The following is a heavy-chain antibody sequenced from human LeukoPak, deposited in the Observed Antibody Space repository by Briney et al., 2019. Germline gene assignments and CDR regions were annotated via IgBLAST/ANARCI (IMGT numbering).Heavy chain of an antibody. CDR2: INHSGSI. Sequence: SETLSLTCAVYGGSFSGYYWSWIRQPPGKGLEWIGEINHSGSINYNPSLKSRVTISVDTSKNQFSLKLSSVTAADTAVYYCARLEGLFDWFDPWGQGTLVTVSS. CDR1: GGSFSGYY. D-gene: IGHD3-3*01. J-gene: IGHJ5*02. V-gene: IGHV4-34*01. CDR3: ARLEGLFDWFDP.